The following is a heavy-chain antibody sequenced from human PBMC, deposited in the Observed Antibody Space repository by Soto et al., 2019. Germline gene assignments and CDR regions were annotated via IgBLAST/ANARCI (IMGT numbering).Heavy chain of an antibody. V-gene: IGHV2-5*02. Sequence: QITLKESGPPLVKPTQTLTLTCTFSGFSFTTNGVGVGWIRQPPGKALEWLALVLWDDDERYSSSLRSRLTITKDTAKNQVILIMANMDPVDTATYYCAPRWHYFQDAFDVWGQGTMVTVSS. D-gene: IGHD3-10*01. CDR1: GFSFTTNGVG. CDR3: APRWHYFQDAFDV. CDR2: VLWDDDE. J-gene: IGHJ3*01.